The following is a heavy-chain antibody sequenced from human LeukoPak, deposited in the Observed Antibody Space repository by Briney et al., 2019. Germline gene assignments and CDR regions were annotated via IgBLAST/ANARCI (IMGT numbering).Heavy chain of an antibody. CDR2: IYRGGSE. CDR3: TRGGGAFCGGDCYRNFDY. J-gene: IGHJ4*02. V-gene: IGHV3-66*02. D-gene: IGHD2-21*02. CDR1: GLTVSSDY. Sequence: GGSLRLSCAASGLTVSSDYMSWVRQAPGKGLEWVSVIYRGGSEYYADSVKGRFIISRDNSKHTLHLQMNSLRADDTAVYYCTRGGGAFCGGDCYRNFDYWGQGALVTVSS.